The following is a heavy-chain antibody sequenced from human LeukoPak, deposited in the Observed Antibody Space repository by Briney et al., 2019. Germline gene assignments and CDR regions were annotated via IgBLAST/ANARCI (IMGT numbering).Heavy chain of an antibody. CDR1: GGTFSSYA. D-gene: IGHD6-6*01. CDR2: IIPIFGTA. V-gene: IGHV1-69*13. J-gene: IGHJ6*03. Sequence: SVKVSCKASGGTFSSYAISWVRQAPGQGLEWMGGIIPIFGTANYAQKFQGRVTITADESTSTAYMELSSLRSEDTAVYYCAADLSSSTPYYYYYYMDVWGKGTTVTVSS. CDR3: AADLSSSTPYYYYYYMDV.